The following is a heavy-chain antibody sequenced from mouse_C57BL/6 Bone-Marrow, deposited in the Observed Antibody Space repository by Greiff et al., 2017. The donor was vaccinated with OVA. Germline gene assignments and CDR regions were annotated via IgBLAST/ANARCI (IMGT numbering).Heavy chain of an antibody. J-gene: IGHJ2*01. V-gene: IGHV14-4*01. CDR1: GFNINDDY. CDR2: IDPENGDT. CDR3: TTNRY. Sequence: EVQLQQSGAELVRPGASVKLSCTASGFNINDDYMHWVKERPEQGLEWIGWIDPENGDTEYASKFQGKATITADTSSKTVYLQLSSLTSEDTAVYYCTTNRYWGQGTTLTVSS.